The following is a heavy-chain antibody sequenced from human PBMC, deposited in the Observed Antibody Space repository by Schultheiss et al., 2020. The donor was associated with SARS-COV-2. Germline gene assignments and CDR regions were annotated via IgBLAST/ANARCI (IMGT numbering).Heavy chain of an antibody. Sequence: SETLSLTCTVSGGSVSSGYYYWSWIRQAPGKGLEWIGNIYYSGSTNYNPSLKSRVTISVDTSKNQFSLKLSSVTAADTAVYYCARVGYSYGSLNWFDPWGQGTLVTVSS. CDR3: ARVGYSYGSLNWFDP. CDR1: GGSVSSGYYY. CDR2: IYYSGST. D-gene: IGHD5-18*01. J-gene: IGHJ5*02. V-gene: IGHV4-61*01.